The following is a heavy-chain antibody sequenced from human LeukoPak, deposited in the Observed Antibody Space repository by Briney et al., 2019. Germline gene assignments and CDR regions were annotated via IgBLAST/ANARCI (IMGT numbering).Heavy chain of an antibody. CDR1: GGTFSSYA. J-gene: IGHJ2*01. V-gene: IGHV1-69*05. D-gene: IGHD3-3*01. CDR3: ARDCRITIFGVVTHPGYWYFDL. CDR2: IIPIFGTA. Sequence: SVKVSCKASGGTFSSYAISWVRQAPGQGLEWMGRIIPIFGTASYAQKFQGRVTITTDESTSTAYMELSSLRSEDTAVYYCARDCRITIFGVVTHPGYWYFDLWGRGTLVTVSS.